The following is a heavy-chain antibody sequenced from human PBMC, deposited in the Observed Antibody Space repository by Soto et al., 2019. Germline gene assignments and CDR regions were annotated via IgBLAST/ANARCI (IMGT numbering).Heavy chain of an antibody. Sequence: GSGKVCCKASGYTFSTYAMHWVRQAPGQSLEWMGWINGGTGQTRYSQRFQDRVTITRDTPASTANMELTSLASEDTAVYYCARGKGMEENYYYYGLDIWGQGTTVTVSS. CDR1: GYTFSTYA. CDR2: INGGTGQT. J-gene: IGHJ6*01. D-gene: IGHD1-1*01. CDR3: ARGKGMEENYYYYGLDI. V-gene: IGHV1-3*01.